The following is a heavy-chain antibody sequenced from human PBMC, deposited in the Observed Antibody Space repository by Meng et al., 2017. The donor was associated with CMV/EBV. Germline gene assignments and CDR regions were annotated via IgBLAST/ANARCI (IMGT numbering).Heavy chain of an antibody. Sequence: ASVKVSRKASGYTFTGYYMHWVRQAPGQGLEWMGWINPNSGGTNYAQKFQGRVTMTRDTSISTAYMELSRLRSDDTAVYYCARSTHYGGNSAGFGYWGQGTLVTVSS. CDR2: INPNSGGT. CDR3: ARSTHYGGNSAGFGY. CDR1: GYTFTGYY. D-gene: IGHD4-23*01. V-gene: IGHV1-2*02. J-gene: IGHJ4*02.